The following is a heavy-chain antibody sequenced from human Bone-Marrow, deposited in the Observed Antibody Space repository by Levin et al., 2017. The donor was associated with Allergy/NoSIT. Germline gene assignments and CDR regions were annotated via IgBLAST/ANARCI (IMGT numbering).Heavy chain of an antibody. V-gene: IGHV3-23*01. CDR1: GFTFSSYA. D-gene: IGHD6-13*01. CDR3: AKDIAAAGTFDY. Sequence: GESLKISCAASGFTFSSYAMSWVRQAPGKGLEWVSAISGSGGSTYYADSVKGRFTISRDNSKNTLYLQMNSLRAEDTAVYYCAKDIAAAGTFDYWGQGTLVTVSS. J-gene: IGHJ4*02. CDR2: ISGSGGST.